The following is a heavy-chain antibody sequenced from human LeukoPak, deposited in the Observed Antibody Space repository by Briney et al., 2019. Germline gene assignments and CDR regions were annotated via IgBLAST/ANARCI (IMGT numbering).Heavy chain of an antibody. D-gene: IGHD3-10*01. CDR3: ARDRITMVRGVIKVNYYYYMDV. CDR2: INPNSGGT. CDR1: GYTFTGYY. V-gene: IGHV1-2*02. J-gene: IGHJ6*03. Sequence: ASVKVSCKASGYTFTGYYMHWVRQAPGQGLEWMGWINPNSGGTNYAQKFQGRVTMTRDTSISTAYMELSRLRSDDTAVYYCARDRITMVRGVIKVNYYYYMDVWGKGTMVTISS.